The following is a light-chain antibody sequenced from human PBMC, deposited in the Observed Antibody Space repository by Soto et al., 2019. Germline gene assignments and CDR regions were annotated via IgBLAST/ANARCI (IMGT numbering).Light chain of an antibody. CDR3: ATWDDSLNGHAV. V-gene: IGLV1-44*01. Sequence: QSVLTQPPSASGTPGQRVTISCSGSSSNIGSNTVNWYQQVPGTAPKLLIHSNNQRPSGVPDRFSGSKSGTAASLAISGLQSEDEADYYCATWDDSLNGHAVFGGGTQLTVL. CDR1: SSNIGSNT. CDR2: SNN. J-gene: IGLJ7*01.